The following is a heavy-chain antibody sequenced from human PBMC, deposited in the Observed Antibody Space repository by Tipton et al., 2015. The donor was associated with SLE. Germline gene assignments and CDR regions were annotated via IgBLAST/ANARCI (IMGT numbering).Heavy chain of an antibody. V-gene: IGHV4-34*01. CDR3: ARVSGSYLYYYYYYYMDV. D-gene: IGHD1-26*01. Sequence: TLSLTCAVYGGSFSGYYWSWIRQPQGKGLEWIGEINHSGSTNYNPSLKSRVTISVDTSKNQFSLKLSSVTAADTAVYFCARVSGSYLYYYYYYYMDVWGKGTTVTVSS. CDR1: GGSFSGYY. J-gene: IGHJ6*03. CDR2: INHSGST.